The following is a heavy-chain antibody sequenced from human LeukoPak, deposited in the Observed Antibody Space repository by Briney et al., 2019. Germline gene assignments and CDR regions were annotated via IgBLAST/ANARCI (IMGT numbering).Heavy chain of an antibody. CDR3: ARTSWGSGIYLVGY. D-gene: IGHD3-10*01. CDR2: IYYSGST. J-gene: IGHJ4*02. Sequence: SETLSLTCTVSGGSVSSGSYYWSWIRQPPGKGLEWIGYIYYSGSTNYNPSLKSRVTISVDTSKNQFSLKVSSVTAADTGVYYCARTSWGSGIYLVGYWGQGTLVAVSS. V-gene: IGHV4-61*01. CDR1: GGSVSSGSYY.